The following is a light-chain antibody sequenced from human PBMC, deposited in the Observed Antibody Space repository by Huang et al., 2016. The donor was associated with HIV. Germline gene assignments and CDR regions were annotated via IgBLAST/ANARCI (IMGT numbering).Light chain of an antibody. J-gene: IGKJ1*01. CDR3: QHYNNWPPWT. CDR1: QDVSNN. CDR2: GAS. V-gene: IGKV3D-15*01. Sequence: EIVMTQSPATLSVSPGERATLSCRASQDVSNNIGWYQQKPGQTPRLLIHGASTRATGIPANFSGRGSGTDFTLTITSLQPEDSAIYYCQHYNNWPPWTFGPGTQVEI.